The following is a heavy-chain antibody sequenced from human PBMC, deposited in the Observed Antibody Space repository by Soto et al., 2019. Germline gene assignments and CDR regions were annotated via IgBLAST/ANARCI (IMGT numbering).Heavy chain of an antibody. CDR1: GFTFSSYA. V-gene: IGHV3-30-3*01. CDR2: ISYDGSNK. J-gene: IGHJ6*02. D-gene: IGHD4-17*01. CDR3: ARSTTVTTRKVSGPYYYGMDV. Sequence: QVQLVESGGGVVQPGRSLRLSCAASGFTFSSYAMHWVRQAPGKGLEWVAVISYDGSNKYYADSVKGRFTISRDNSKNTLYLQMNSLRAEDTAVYYCARSTTVTTRKVSGPYYYGMDVWGQGTTVTVSS.